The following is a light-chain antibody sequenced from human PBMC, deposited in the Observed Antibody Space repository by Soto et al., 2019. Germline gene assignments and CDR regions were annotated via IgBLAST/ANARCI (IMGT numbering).Light chain of an antibody. Sequence: SYELTQPPSLSVSPGQTASIICSGEKLGDRYVSWYQQKSGQSPVMVIYQDSKRPSGIPERFSGSSSGNTATLTISETQAMDEADFYCLAWENDTGVFGTGTKLTVL. CDR1: KLGDRY. CDR2: QDS. V-gene: IGLV3-1*01. CDR3: LAWENDTGV. J-gene: IGLJ1*01.